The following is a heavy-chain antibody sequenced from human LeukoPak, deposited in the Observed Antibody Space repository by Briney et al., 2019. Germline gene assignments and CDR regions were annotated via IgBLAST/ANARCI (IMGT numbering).Heavy chain of an antibody. J-gene: IGHJ4*02. D-gene: IGHD5-24*01. CDR1: GFTFSDYY. Sequence: GGSLRLSCAASGFTFSDYYMRWIRQAPWKGPEWVSYISSSGSTIYYADSVKGRFTISRDNAKNSLYLQMNSLRAEDTAVYYCARDKMATITGYYDYWGQGTLVTVSS. V-gene: IGHV3-11*01. CDR3: ARDKMATITGYYDY. CDR2: ISSSGSTI.